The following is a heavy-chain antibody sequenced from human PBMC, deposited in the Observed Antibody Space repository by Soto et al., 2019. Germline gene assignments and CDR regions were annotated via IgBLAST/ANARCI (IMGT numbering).Heavy chain of an antibody. V-gene: IGHV5-51*01. CDR1: GYSFTSHW. Sequence: GESLKISCKGSGYSFTSHWIGWVRQMPGKGLEWMGIIYPSDSYTSYSPSFQGHVTISADKSISTAYLQWSSLKASDTAMYYCARVVSCSGGSCYSPYYYYYGMDVWGQGTTVTVSS. J-gene: IGHJ6*02. CDR3: ARVVSCSGGSCYSPYYYYYGMDV. CDR2: IYPSDSYT. D-gene: IGHD2-15*01.